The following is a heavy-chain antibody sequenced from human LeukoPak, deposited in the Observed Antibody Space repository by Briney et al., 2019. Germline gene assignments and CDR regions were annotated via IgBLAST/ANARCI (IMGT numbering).Heavy chain of an antibody. CDR1: GGSFSGYY. J-gene: IGHJ6*03. V-gene: IGHV4-34*01. Sequence: SETLSLTCAVYGGSFSGYYWSWIRQPPGKGLEWIGEINHSGSTNYNPSLKSRVTISVDTSKNQFSLKLSSVTAADTAVYYCARGNSYYYYYMDVWGKGTTVTVSS. CDR3: ARGNSYYYYYMDV. CDR2: INHSGST.